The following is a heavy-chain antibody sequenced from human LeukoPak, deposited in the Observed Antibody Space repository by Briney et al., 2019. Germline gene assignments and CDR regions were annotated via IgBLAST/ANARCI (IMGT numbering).Heavy chain of an antibody. D-gene: IGHD3-22*01. CDR3: AKDLEEDYYDSSGHGVGFDY. V-gene: IGHV3-64D*06. CDR2: ISSNGGST. J-gene: IGHJ4*02. Sequence: GGSLRLSCSASGFTFSSYAMHWVRRAPGKGLEYVSAISSNGGSTYYADSVKGRFTISRDNSKNTLYLQMSSLRAEDTAVYYCAKDLEEDYYDSSGHGVGFDYWGQGTLVTVSS. CDR1: GFTFSSYA.